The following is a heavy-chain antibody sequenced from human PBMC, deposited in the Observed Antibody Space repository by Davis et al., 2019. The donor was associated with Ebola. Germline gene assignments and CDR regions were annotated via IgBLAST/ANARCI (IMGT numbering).Heavy chain of an antibody. Sequence: GGSLRLSCAASGFTFSSYAMSWVRQAPGKGLEWVSAISGSGGSTYYADSVKGRFTISRDNSKNTLYLQMNSLRAEDTAVYYCARGYSSGWYGGNFDYWGQGTLVTVSS. D-gene: IGHD6-19*01. J-gene: IGHJ4*02. V-gene: IGHV3-23*01. CDR3: ARGYSSGWYGGNFDY. CDR2: ISGSGGST. CDR1: GFTFSSYA.